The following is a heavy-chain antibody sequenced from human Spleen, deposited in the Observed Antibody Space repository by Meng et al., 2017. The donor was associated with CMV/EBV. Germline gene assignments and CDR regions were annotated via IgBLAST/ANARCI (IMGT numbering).Heavy chain of an antibody. CDR1: GFSVSTNY. CDR2: IYSGGNT. V-gene: IGHV3-66*01. CDR3: VRDLT. Sequence: EVQLLESGGGLIQPAKSLRLSCEVSGFSVSTNYMTWVRQATGKGLEWVSVIYSGGNTYYADSVKGRFIISRDNSRNMVYLQMNSLRPEDTAVYFCVRDLTWGQGTLVTVSS. J-gene: IGHJ5*02.